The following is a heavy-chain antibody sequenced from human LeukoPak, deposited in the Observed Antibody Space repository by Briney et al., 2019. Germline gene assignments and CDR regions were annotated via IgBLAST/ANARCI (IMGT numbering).Heavy chain of an antibody. Sequence: PSETLSLTCTVSGGSISSYYWSWIRQPPGKGLEWIGYIYYSGSTNYNPSLKSRVTISVDTSKNQFSLNLSSVAAADTAVYYCARRPTGTTDYFYYYMDVWGKGTTVTVSS. CDR3: ARRPTGTTDYFYYYMDV. CDR1: GGSISSYY. J-gene: IGHJ6*03. V-gene: IGHV4-59*08. CDR2: IYYSGST. D-gene: IGHD1-1*01.